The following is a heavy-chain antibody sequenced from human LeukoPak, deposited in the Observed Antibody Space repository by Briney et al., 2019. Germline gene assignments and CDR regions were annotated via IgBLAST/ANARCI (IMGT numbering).Heavy chain of an antibody. D-gene: IGHD3-10*01. CDR3: AREVVRGVVDY. Sequence: SETLSLTCTVSGGPISSGSYYWSWIRQPAGKGLEWIGRIYTSGSTNYNPSLKSRVTISVDTSKNQFSLRLSSVTAADTAVYYCAREVVRGVVDYWGQGTLVTVSS. CDR2: IYTSGST. CDR1: GGPISSGSYY. V-gene: IGHV4-61*02. J-gene: IGHJ4*02.